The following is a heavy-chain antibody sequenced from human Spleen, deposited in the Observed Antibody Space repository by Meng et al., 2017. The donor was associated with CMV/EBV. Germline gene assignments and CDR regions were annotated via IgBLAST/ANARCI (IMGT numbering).Heavy chain of an antibody. D-gene: IGHD2-2*01. V-gene: IGHV3-74*01. Sequence: GGSLRLSCVASGFSFSSYWMHWVRQGPGKGLVWVSRITADGTITSYADSVRGRFTISRDNAKNTLYLHMDSLTAKDTAMYYCARDATLPDYWGQGTLVTVSS. CDR2: ITADGTIT. CDR3: ARDATLPDY. J-gene: IGHJ4*02. CDR1: GFSFSSYW.